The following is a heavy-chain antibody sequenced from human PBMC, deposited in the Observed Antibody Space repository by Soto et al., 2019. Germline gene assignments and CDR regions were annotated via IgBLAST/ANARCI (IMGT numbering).Heavy chain of an antibody. D-gene: IGHD1-26*01. Sequence: SETLSLTCTVSGVSISSYYWSWIRQPPGKGLEWIGYIYYSGSTNYNPSLKSRVTISVDTSKNQFSLKLSSVTAADTAVYYCARHGGSYDFDYWGQGTLVTVSS. CDR3: ARHGGSYDFDY. V-gene: IGHV4-59*08. CDR2: IYYSGST. J-gene: IGHJ4*02. CDR1: GVSISSYY.